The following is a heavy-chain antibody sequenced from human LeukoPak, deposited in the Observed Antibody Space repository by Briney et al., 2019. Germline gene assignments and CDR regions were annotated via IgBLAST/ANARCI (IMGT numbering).Heavy chain of an antibody. CDR2: ISVRSNYI. V-gene: IGHV3-21*01. J-gene: IGHJ4*02. Sequence: GGSLRLSCAASGYTFSSFSINWVRQAPGKGLEWVSSISVRSNYIYYADSVRGRFSISRDDARNSLYLQMSSLRAEDTAVYYCARAYYHSGSYHFDYWGQGILVTVSS. D-gene: IGHD3-10*01. CDR1: GYTFSSFS. CDR3: ARAYYHSGSYHFDY.